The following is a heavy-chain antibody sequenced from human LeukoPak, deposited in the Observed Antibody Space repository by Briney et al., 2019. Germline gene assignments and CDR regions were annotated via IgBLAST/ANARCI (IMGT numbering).Heavy chain of an antibody. V-gene: IGHV5-51*01. CDR1: GYSFGDYW. Sequence: GESLKISCKTSGYSFGDYWIGWVRQMPGKGLEWMGMIYPGDSGVRYSPSFQGQVTMSADKSINTAYLQWSSLKASDTAIYYCARRYSTGYSYYFDYWGQGTLVTVPS. CDR3: ARRYSTGYSYYFDY. J-gene: IGHJ4*02. D-gene: IGHD3-22*01. CDR2: IYPGDSGV.